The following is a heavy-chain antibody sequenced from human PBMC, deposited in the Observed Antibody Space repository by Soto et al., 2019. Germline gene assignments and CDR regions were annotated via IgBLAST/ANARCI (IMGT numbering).Heavy chain of an antibody. CDR3: ARDSAALRGYSREMNWFDP. Sequence: QVQLVQSGAEVKKPGASVKVSCKASGYTFTSYDINWVRQATGQGLEWMGWMNPNSGNTGYAQKLQGRVTMTADTSTSTAYMELRSLRSDDTAVYYCARDSAALRGYSREMNWFDPWGQGTLVTVSS. D-gene: IGHD6-13*01. CDR1: GYTFTSYD. J-gene: IGHJ5*02. V-gene: IGHV1-8*01. CDR2: MNPNSGNT.